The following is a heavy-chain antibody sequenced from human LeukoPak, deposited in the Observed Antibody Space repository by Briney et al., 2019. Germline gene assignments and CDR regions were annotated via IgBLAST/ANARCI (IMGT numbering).Heavy chain of an antibody. CDR1: GFTFSNAW. CDR3: ISDITMIVVEI. Sequence: GGSLRLSCAASGFTFSNAWVSWVRQAPGKGLEWVGRIKSKTDGGTTDYAAPVKGRFTISRDDSKNTLYLQMNSLKTEDTAVYYCISDITMIVVEIGGQGTLVTVSS. J-gene: IGHJ4*02. D-gene: IGHD3-22*01. V-gene: IGHV3-15*01. CDR2: IKSKTDGGTT.